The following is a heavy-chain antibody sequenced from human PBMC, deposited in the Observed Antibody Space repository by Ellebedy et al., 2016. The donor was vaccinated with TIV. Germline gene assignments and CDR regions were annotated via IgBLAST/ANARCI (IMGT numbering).Heavy chain of an antibody. V-gene: IGHV1-69*13. CDR1: GGTFSSYA. CDR3: AREGPRGGATLDY. Sequence: SVKVSXKASGGTFSSYAISWVRQAPGQGLEWMGGIIPIFGTANYAQKFQGRVTITADESTSTAYMELSSLRSEDTAVYYCAREGPRGGATLDYWGQGTLVTVSS. D-gene: IGHD1-26*01. J-gene: IGHJ4*02. CDR2: IIPIFGTA.